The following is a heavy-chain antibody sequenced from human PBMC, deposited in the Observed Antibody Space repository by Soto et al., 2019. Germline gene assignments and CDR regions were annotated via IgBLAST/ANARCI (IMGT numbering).Heavy chain of an antibody. V-gene: IGHV5-51*01. CDR3: ARPKVDNYDFWSGYPDPAYYFDY. Sequence: EXLKISCKSSGYXFTSYWVVWVRHMPGKGLEFIGIIYPGDSDTRYSPSFQGQVTISADKSISTAYLQWSSLNASDTAMYYCARPKVDNYDFWSGYPDPAYYFDYWGQGTLGTVS. CDR1: GYXFTSYW. CDR2: IYPGDSDT. J-gene: IGHJ4*02. D-gene: IGHD3-3*01.